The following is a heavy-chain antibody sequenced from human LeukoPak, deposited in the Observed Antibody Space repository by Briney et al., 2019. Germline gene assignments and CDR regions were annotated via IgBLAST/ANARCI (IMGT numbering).Heavy chain of an antibody. CDR3: AKGRGYCSGGSCQNWFDP. J-gene: IGHJ5*02. CDR1: GFTFSSYA. D-gene: IGHD2-15*01. CDR2: ISGSGGST. V-gene: IGHV3-23*01. Sequence: GGPLRLSCAASGFTFSSYAMSWVRQAPGKGLEWVSAISGSGGSTYYADSVKGRFTISRDNSKNTLYLQMNSLRAEDTAVYYCAKGRGYCSGGSCQNWFDPWGQGTLVTVSS.